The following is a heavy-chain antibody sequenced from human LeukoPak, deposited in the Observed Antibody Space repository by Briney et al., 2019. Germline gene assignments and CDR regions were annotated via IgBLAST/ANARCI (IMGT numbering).Heavy chain of an antibody. J-gene: IGHJ4*02. Sequence: SETLSLTCTVSGGSIHSYWSWIRQPAGKGLEWIGRISGSGTITYNPALQSRLTISIDTSKNQFSLKLMSVTAADTAVYYCARDYGGSSPFDYWGQGTLVTVSS. CDR1: GGSIHSY. V-gene: IGHV4-4*07. D-gene: IGHD4-23*01. CDR2: ISGSGTI. CDR3: ARDYGGSSPFDY.